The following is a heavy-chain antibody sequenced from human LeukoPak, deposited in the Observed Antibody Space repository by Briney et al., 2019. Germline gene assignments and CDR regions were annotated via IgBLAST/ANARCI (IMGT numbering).Heavy chain of an antibody. J-gene: IGHJ6*02. CDR1: GASLNNYY. CDR3: ARDTWVRSGGDWYFYGMDV. V-gene: IGHV4-59*01. CDR2: IYYSGST. Sequence: SETLSLTCPVSGASLNNYYWSWIRQPPGGGLEWIGYIYYSGSTNYNPTLKSRVTISLDTPRNQFSLRLNSVTAADTAVYYCARDTWVRSGGDWYFYGMDVWGQGTTVTVSS. D-gene: IGHD3-10*01.